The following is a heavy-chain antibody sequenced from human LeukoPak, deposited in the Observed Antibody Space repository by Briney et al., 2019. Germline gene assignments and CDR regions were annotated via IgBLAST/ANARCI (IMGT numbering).Heavy chain of an antibody. CDR2: ISGSGGST. CDR1: GFTFSSYA. Sequence: GGSLRLSCAASGFTFSSYAMSWVRQAPGKGLEWVSAISGSGGSTYYADSVKGRFTISRDNSKNTLYLQMNSLRAEDTAVYYCAKEGRLPSRIVVVTADAFDIWGQGTMVTVSS. J-gene: IGHJ3*02. D-gene: IGHD2-21*02. CDR3: AKEGRLPSRIVVVTADAFDI. V-gene: IGHV3-23*01.